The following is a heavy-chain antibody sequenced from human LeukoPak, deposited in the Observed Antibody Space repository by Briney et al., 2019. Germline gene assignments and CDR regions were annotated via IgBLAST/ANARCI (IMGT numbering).Heavy chain of an antibody. Sequence: SQTLSLTCTVSGGSISSGGYYWSWIRQPPGKGLEWIGYIYHSGSTYYNPSLKSRVTISVDRSKNQFSLKLSSVTAADTAVYYCARCPHYDFWSGYRADAFDIWGQGTMVTVSS. J-gene: IGHJ3*02. CDR3: ARCPHYDFWSGYRADAFDI. D-gene: IGHD3-3*01. V-gene: IGHV4-30-2*01. CDR1: GGSISSGGYY. CDR2: IYHSGST.